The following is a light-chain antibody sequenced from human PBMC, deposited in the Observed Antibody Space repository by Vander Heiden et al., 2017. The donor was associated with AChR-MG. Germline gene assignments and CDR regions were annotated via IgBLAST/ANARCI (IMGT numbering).Light chain of an antibody. CDR3: QQSYSTPPIT. CDR2: GAS. V-gene: IGKV1-39*01. CDR1: QTMYRY. Sequence: DIQMTQSPSSLSASVGDRVTITCRASQTMYRYLNWYQQKPGKAPKLLIYGASSLQSGVPSRFSGSGSGTEFTLTISTLQPEDFATYYCQQSYSTPPITFGQGTRLEIK. J-gene: IGKJ5*01.